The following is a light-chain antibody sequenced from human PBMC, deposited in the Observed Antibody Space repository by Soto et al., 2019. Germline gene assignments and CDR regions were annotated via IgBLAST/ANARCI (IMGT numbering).Light chain of an antibody. J-gene: IGLJ1*01. CDR3: SSLTSSITYV. V-gene: IGLV2-14*01. CDR1: SSDVGAYNS. Sequence: QSALTQPASVSGSPGQSFTISCTGTSSDVGAYNSVAWYQQHPGKVPKLMIHEVSYRPSGVSDRFSGSKSGNTASLTISGLQAEDEADYYCSSLTSSITYVFGTGTKVTVL. CDR2: EVS.